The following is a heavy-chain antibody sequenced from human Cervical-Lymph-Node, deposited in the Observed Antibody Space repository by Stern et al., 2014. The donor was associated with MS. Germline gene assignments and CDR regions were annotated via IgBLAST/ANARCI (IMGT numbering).Heavy chain of an antibody. CDR2: ISYDGSNK. V-gene: IGHV3-30*18. CDR1: RFTFSNYG. Sequence: VQLVESGGGVVQPGRSLRLSCEASRFTFSNYGMHWVRQAPGKGLAWVAVISYDGSNKYYADSVKGRVTISRDNSKNTLYLQMNSLRAEDTAVYYCAKEVLAGNYNYGMDVWGQGTTVTVSS. D-gene: IGHD6-19*01. J-gene: IGHJ6*02. CDR3: AKEVLAGNYNYGMDV.